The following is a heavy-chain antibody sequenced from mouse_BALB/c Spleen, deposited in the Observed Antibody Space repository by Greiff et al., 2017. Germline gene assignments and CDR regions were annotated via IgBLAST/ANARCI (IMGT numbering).Heavy chain of an antibody. Sequence: EVMLVESGGGLVKPGGSLKLSCAASGFTFSSYAMSWVRQTPEKRLEWVATISSGGSYTYYPDSVKGRFTISRDNAKNTLYLQMSSLRSEDTAMYYCARSEYGNYWYFDVWGAGTTVTVSS. V-gene: IGHV5-9-1*01. CDR3: ARSEYGNYWYFDV. CDR1: GFTFSSYA. J-gene: IGHJ1*01. D-gene: IGHD2-10*02. CDR2: ISSGGSYT.